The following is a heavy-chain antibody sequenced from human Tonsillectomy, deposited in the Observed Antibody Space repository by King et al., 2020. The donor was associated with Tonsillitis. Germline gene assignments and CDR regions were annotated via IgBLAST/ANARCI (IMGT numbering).Heavy chain of an antibody. J-gene: IGHJ4*02. CDR1: GGSISSGSYY. V-gene: IGHV4-61*02. Sequence: VQLQESGPGLVKPSQTLSLTCPVSGGSISSGSYYWSWSRQPAGKGLEWIWRIHSSGGTNYNPSLNSRGTISVDTSKNQFSLKLSSVTAADTAVYYCARDNYDFWSGYSQYYFDYWGQGTLVTVSS. CDR3: ARDNYDFWSGYSQYYFDY. CDR2: IHSSGGT. D-gene: IGHD3-3*01.